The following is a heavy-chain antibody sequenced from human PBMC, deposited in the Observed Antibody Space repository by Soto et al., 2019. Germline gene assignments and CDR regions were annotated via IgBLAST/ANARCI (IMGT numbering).Heavy chain of an antibody. CDR2: IYFSGST. CDR1: GGSISSPEFY. D-gene: IGHD2-2*01. J-gene: IGHJ6*02. V-gene: IGHV4-30-4*01. Sequence: QVQLQESGPGLVKPSQTLSLTCTVSGGSISSPEFYWSWIRQSPGKGLEYLGNIYFSGSTSYNPSRNSRVTISLNTSKNQYSLELSSVTAGDTAVYYCARVDIVIVPTAQPNSGLDVWGQGTTVTVSS. CDR3: ARVDIVIVPTAQPNSGLDV.